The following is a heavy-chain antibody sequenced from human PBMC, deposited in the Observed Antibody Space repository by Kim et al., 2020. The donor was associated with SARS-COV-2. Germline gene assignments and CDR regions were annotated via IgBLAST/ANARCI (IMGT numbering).Heavy chain of an antibody. CDR1: GFTFSSYS. D-gene: IGHD6-13*01. CDR2: ISSSSSYI. CDR3: ARGELAAAGETFDP. V-gene: IGHV3-21*01. J-gene: IGHJ5*02. Sequence: GGSLRLSCAASGFTFSSYSMNWVRQAPGKGLEWVSCISSSSSYIYYADAGKGRFTISRDNAKNSLFLQMNSLRAEDTAVYYCARGELAAAGETFDPWGQGTLVTVSS.